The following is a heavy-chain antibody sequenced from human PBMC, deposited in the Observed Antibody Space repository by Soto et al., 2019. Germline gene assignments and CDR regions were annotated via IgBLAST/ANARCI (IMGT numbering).Heavy chain of an antibody. CDR2: INLDGSEK. V-gene: IGHV3-7*05. J-gene: IGHJ6*02. CDR3: ARDGSTSWYSYDYHGMDV. Sequence: EVQLVESGGGLVQPGGSLRLSCAASGFTFRTYWLSWVRKVPGKGLEWVANINLDGSEKNYVDSVKGRFTISRDNARNSLYLQMSSLRAEDTALYYCARDGSTSWYSYDYHGMDVWGQGNTVTVSS. D-gene: IGHD5-18*01. CDR1: GFTFRTYW.